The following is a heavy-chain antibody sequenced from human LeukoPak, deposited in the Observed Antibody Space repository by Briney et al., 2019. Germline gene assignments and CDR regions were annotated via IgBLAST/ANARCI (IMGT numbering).Heavy chain of an antibody. J-gene: IGHJ6*03. V-gene: IGHV3-30*02. D-gene: IGHD2-2*01. CDR2: IRYDGSNK. CDR3: TKDGKVGYCSSTSCYGYYYYYMDV. CDR1: GFTFSSYG. Sequence: GGSLRLSCAASGFTFSSYGMHWVRQAPGKGMEWVAFIRYDGSNKYYAYSVKGRFTISRDNSKNTLYLQMNSLRAEDTAVYYCTKDGKVGYCSSTSCYGYYYYYMDVWGKGTTVTVSS.